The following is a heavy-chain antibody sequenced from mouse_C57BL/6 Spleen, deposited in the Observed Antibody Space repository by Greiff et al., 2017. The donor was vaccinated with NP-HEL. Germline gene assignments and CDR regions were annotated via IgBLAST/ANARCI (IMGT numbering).Heavy chain of an antibody. CDR2: INPSNGGT. CDR1: GYTFTSYW. CDR3: AREGYYYGSSYAMDY. Sequence: QVQLQQSGTELVKPGASVKLSCKASGYTFTSYWMHWVKQRPGQGLEWIGNINPSNGGTNYNEKFKSKATLTVDKSSSTAYMQLSSLTSEDSAVYYCAREGYYYGSSYAMDYWGQGTSVTVSS. D-gene: IGHD1-1*01. V-gene: IGHV1-53*01. J-gene: IGHJ4*01.